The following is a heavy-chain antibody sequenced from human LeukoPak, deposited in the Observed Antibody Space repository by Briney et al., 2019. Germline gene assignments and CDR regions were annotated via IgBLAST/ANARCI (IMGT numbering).Heavy chain of an antibody. D-gene: IGHD1-26*01. V-gene: IGHV7-4-1*02. CDR1: GYTFTSYA. CDR2: INTNTGNP. J-gene: IGHJ5*02. CDR3: AREGIGYSPRSYRNWFDP. Sequence: ASVMVSCKASGYTFTSYAMNWVRQAPGQGLEWMGWINTNTGNPTYAQGFTGRFVFSLDTSVSTAYLQISSLKAEDTAVHYCAREGIGYSPRSYRNWFDPWGQGTLVTVSS.